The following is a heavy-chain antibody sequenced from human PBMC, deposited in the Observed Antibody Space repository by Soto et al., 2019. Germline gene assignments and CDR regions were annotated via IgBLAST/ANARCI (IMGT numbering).Heavy chain of an antibody. D-gene: IGHD6-13*01. J-gene: IGHJ5*02. CDR1: GGTFSSYA. Sequence: QVQLVQSGAEVKKPGSSVKVSCKASGGTFSSYAISWVRQAPGQGLEWMGGIIPIFGTANYAQKFQGRVTITADESTSTAYMELSSLRSEDTAVYYCARTTPEGAAAGSWWFDPWGQGTLVTVSS. V-gene: IGHV1-69*01. CDR3: ARTTPEGAAAGSWWFDP. CDR2: IIPIFGTA.